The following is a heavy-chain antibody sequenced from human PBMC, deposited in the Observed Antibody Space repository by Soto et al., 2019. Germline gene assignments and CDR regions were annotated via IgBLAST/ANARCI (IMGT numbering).Heavy chain of an antibody. D-gene: IGHD2-15*01. CDR3: ARGRYCLTGRCFPNWFDS. J-gene: IGHJ5*01. V-gene: IGHV4-30-4*01. CDR2: IYKSTTT. Sequence: SETLSLTCSVSGDSIPTVDYFWAWIRQPPGQALEYIGYIYKSTTTYYNPSFESRVAISLDTSKSQFSLNVTSVTAADTAVYFCARGRYCLTGRCFPNWFDSWGQGTLVTVSS. CDR1: GDSIPTVDYF.